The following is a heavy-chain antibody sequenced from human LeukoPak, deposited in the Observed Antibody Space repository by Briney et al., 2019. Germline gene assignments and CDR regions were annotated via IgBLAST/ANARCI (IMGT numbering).Heavy chain of an antibody. CDR1: GYTFTSYD. D-gene: IGHD1-14*01. CDR2: MHPNSGNT. CDR3: ARDPEVYSFDY. Sequence: ASVKVSCKASGYTFTSYDINWVRQATGQGLEWMGWMHPNSGNTGYAQNFQGRVTMTRNTSISTAYMELSRLRSDDTAVYYCARDPEVYSFDYWGQGTLVTVSS. V-gene: IGHV1-8*01. J-gene: IGHJ4*02.